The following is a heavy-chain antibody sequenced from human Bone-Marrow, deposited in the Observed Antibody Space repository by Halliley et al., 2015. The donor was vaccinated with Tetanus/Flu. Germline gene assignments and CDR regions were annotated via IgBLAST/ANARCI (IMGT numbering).Heavy chain of an antibody. V-gene: IGHV3-23*01. CDR1: GFTLRSSG. D-gene: IGHD1-1*01. CDR2: SRSGAGT. Sequence: SLRLSCATSGFTLRSSGMTWVRQGPEKGLEWVAASRSGAGTYHADSVKGRFTISRDDSKKTMYLEMNSLRAEDTAVYYCARYSATPERRGIEYWGQGTTVTVSS. J-gene: IGHJ4*02. CDR3: ARYSATPERRGIEY.